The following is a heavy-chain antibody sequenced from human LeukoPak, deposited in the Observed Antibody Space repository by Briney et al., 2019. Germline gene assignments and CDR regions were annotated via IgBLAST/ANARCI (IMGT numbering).Heavy chain of an antibody. CDR3: AKVYRAGELVALDY. D-gene: IGHD2-15*01. CDR1: GFTFSSFA. CDR2: ISSSGGNT. Sequence: GGSLRLSCAASGFTFSSFAMTWVRQAPGKGLEWVSTISSSGGNTYYADSMKGRFTISRDNSRSTLYLQINSLRAEDTAVYYCAKVYRAGELVALDYWGQGTLVTVSS. J-gene: IGHJ4*02. V-gene: IGHV3-23*01.